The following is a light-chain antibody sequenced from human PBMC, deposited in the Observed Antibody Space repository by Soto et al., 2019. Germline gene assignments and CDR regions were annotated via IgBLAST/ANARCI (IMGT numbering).Light chain of an antibody. V-gene: IGLV2-14*01. CDR3: SSYTTSSTRV. Sequence: ALTQPASVSGPPGQSIAISCTGYSRAVGIYNYVSWYQQHPCKAPTLITYQVSNRPSAVSNRVSGSKSGNTASLTISGLQDEDEADYYCSSYTTSSTRVFGTGTRSLS. CDR1: SRAVGIYNY. CDR2: QVS. J-gene: IGLJ1*01.